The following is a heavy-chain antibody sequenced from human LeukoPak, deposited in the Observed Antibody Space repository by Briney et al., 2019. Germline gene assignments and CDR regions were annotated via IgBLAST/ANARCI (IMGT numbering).Heavy chain of an antibody. V-gene: IGHV3-74*01. CDR2: INTDGSST. D-gene: IGHD2-15*01. CDR3: LRGGGGTDYFNY. Sequence: GGSLRLSCEASGFTFSSYWIHWVRQAPAKGLVWVSRINTDGSSTSYADSVKGRFTISRDNAKYTLYLQMNSLRAEDTAVYYCLRGGGGTDYFNYWGQGTLVTVSS. CDR1: GFTFSSYW. J-gene: IGHJ4*02.